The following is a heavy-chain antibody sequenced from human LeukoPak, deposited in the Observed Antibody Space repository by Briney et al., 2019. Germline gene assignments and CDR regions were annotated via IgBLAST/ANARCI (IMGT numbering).Heavy chain of an antibody. Sequence: SETLSLTCTVSGGSISNYYWSWIRQPPGKGLEWIGYIYYSGSTNYNPSLKSRVTISVDTSKNQFSLRLSSVTAADTAVYFCARGGELWFGESPLYYFMDVWGKGTTVTVSS. CDR1: GGSISNYY. D-gene: IGHD3-10*01. J-gene: IGHJ6*03. CDR3: ARGGELWFGESPLYYFMDV. CDR2: IYYSGST. V-gene: IGHV4-59*12.